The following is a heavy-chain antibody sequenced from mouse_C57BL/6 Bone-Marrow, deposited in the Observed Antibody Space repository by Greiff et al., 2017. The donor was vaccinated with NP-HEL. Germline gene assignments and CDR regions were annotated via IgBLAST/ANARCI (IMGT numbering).Heavy chain of an antibody. Sequence: EVMLVESGGGLVQSGRSLRLSCATSGFTFSDFYMEWVRQAPGKGLEWIAASRNKANDYTTEYSASVKGRFIVSRYTSQSILYLLMNALRAEDTAIYYCERAAPYDYDGGAYAMDYWGQGTSVTVSS. CDR1: GFTFSDFY. V-gene: IGHV7-1*01. CDR2: SRNKANDYTT. D-gene: IGHD2-4*01. CDR3: ERAAPYDYDGGAYAMDY. J-gene: IGHJ4*01.